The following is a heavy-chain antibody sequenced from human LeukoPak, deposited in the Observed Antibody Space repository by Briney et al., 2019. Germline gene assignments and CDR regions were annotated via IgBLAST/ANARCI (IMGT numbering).Heavy chain of an antibody. CDR3: ARRGDYYDSSGYSFDY. J-gene: IGHJ4*02. Sequence: GGSLRLSCAASGFSVSNNYMSWVRQAPGKGLEWVSIIYSAGSTYYADSVKGRFTISRDNSENTLYLQMNSLRAEDTAVYYCARRGDYYDSSGYSFDYWGQGTLVTVSS. CDR2: IYSAGST. V-gene: IGHV3-53*01. D-gene: IGHD3-22*01. CDR1: GFSVSNNY.